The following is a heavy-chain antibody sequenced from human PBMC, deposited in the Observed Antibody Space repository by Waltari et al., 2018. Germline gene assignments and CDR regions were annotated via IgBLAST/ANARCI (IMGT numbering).Heavy chain of an antibody. CDR3: AREGPYYDFDGSRFDR. CDR2: INPSGGGT. V-gene: IGHV1-46*01. D-gene: IGHD3-16*01. Sequence: QVQLVQSGAEVKRPGASVRVSCPASGYTFSNYDIHWVRQAPGQGVAWKGMINPSGGGTSYGQKFQGRIIMTRDTSTTTVYMELGSLSSDDTAVHYCAREGPYYDFDGSRFDRWGQGTLVTVSS. CDR1: GYTFSNYD. J-gene: IGHJ5*02.